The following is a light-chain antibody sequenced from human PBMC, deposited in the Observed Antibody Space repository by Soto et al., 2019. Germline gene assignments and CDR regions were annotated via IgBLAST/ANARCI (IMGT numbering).Light chain of an antibody. J-gene: IGKJ1*01. V-gene: IGKV3-15*01. Sequence: EIVMTQSPATLSLSPGERATLSCRASQSVSSNLSWYQQKPVQAPRLLIYAASTRATVIRARFSGSGSGTELTLTTTSLQSKHFTVHYIQHYNIVPPWTFGQGTKVDIK. CDR3: QHYNIVPPWT. CDR1: QSVSSN. CDR2: AAS.